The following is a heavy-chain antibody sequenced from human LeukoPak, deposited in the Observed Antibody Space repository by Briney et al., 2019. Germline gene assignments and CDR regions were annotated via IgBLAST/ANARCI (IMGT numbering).Heavy chain of an antibody. CDR3: ARMAMVRGVSDY. CDR1: GGTFSSYA. Sequence: ASVKVSCKASGGTFSSYAISWVRQAPGQGLEWMGRIIPILGIANYAQKFQGRVTITADKSTSTAYMELGSLRSEDTAVYYCARMAMVRGVSDYWGQGTLVTVSS. V-gene: IGHV1-69*04. J-gene: IGHJ4*02. D-gene: IGHD3-10*01. CDR2: IIPILGIA.